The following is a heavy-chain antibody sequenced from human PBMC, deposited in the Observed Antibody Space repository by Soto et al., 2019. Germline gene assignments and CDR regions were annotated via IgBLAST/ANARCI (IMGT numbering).Heavy chain of an antibody. CDR1: GGTFSSYA. CDR3: GRVQGLGTYYFYGMGV. J-gene: IGHJ6*02. CDR2: ILPIFGTA. Sequence: QVQLVQSGAEVKKPGSSVKVSCKSSGGTFSSYAITWVRQAPGQGLEWMGGILPIFGTANSAQKFQGRVTITADESTSTADMELSSLRSEDTAVYYCGRVQGLGTYYFYGMGVWGQGSTVIVSS. V-gene: IGHV1-69*12. D-gene: IGHD6-19*01.